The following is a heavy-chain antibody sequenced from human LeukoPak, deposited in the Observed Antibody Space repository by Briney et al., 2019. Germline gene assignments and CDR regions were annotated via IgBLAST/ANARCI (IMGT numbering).Heavy chain of an antibody. CDR2: INPNSGGT. V-gene: IGHV1-2*02. CDR3: ARYASARGYYDIGIIDY. D-gene: IGHD3-22*01. CDR1: GYTFTGYY. J-gene: IGHJ4*02. Sequence: ASVKVSCKASGYTFTGYYMHWVRQAPGQGLEWMGWINPNSGGTNYAQKFQGRVTMTRDTSISTAYMELSRLRSDDTAVYYCARYASARGYYDIGIIDYWGQGTLVTVSS.